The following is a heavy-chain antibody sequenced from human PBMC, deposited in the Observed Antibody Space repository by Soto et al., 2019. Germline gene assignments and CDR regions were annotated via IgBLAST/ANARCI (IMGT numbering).Heavy chain of an antibody. Sequence: QVQLVQSGAEVKKHGSSVRVSCKVYGGTFGSHTFTWVRQAPGQGLEWMGEIIPVFNAANYAQRFQDRVTITEARYATTVYLELSRLTSADTATYYCARIETLTDHNTRGTDIDFWGQGTLVIVSS. J-gene: IGHJ4*02. V-gene: IGHV1-69*06. CDR1: GGTFGSHT. CDR3: ARIETLTDHNTRGTDIDF. CDR2: IIPVFNAA. D-gene: IGHD3-16*01.